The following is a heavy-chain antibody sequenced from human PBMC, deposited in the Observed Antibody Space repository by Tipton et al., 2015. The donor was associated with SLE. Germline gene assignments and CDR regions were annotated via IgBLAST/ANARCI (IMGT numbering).Heavy chain of an antibody. CDR2: INHSGST. J-gene: IGHJ4*02. D-gene: IGHD6-13*01. CDR3: ARAVSMQQLPN. Sequence: LRLSCAVYGGSFSGYYWSWIRQPPGKGLEWIGEINHSGSTNYNPSLKSRVTISVDTSKNQFSLKLSSVTAADTAVYYCARAVSMQQLPNWGQGTLVTVSS. V-gene: IGHV4-34*01. CDR1: GGSFSGYY.